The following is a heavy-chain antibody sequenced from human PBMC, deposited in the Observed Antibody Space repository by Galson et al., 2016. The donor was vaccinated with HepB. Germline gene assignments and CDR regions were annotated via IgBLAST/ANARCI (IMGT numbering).Heavy chain of an antibody. CDR1: GGSISTYY. V-gene: IGHV4-59*08. Sequence: SETLSLTCTVSGGSISTYYWSWIRQSPGNGLEWIGYVYYSGSTNYNPSLKSRVSISVDASKNQFSLKLASVTTADTAVYYGARQLAVGRWCFDFWGQGTLVTVSS. CDR3: ARQLAVGRWCFDF. CDR2: VYYSGST. D-gene: IGHD2-21*01. J-gene: IGHJ4*02.